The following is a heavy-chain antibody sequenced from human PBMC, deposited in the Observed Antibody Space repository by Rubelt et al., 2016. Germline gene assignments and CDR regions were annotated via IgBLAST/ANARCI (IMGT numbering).Heavy chain of an antibody. J-gene: IGHJ3*01. V-gene: IGHV4-59*08. CDR3: ARLFSGYCSSGTCYNDAFDL. CDR1: GGSISSYY. CDR2: IYYSGGS. Sequence: GPGLVKPSETLSLTCTVSGGSISSYYWSWIRQPPGKGLEWIGNIYYSGGSNYKPSLKSRVTIAVDTSKNQFSLNLRSVTAADTAVYYCARLFSGYCSSGTCYNDAFDLWGQGTMVTVSS. D-gene: IGHD2-15*01.